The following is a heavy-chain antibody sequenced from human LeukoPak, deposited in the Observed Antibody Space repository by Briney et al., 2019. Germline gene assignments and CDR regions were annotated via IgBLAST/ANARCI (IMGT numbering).Heavy chain of an antibody. CDR3: TREGYDILTGYYAPFDY. V-gene: IGHV3-49*04. Sequence: GGSLRLSCATSGFNFDNYAMSWVRQPPGKGLEWLGFIKSKAYSGTTEYTATLEGRFTISRDDSKSIAYLQMNSLKTEDTAVYYCTREGYDILTGYYAPFDYWGQGTLVTVSS. CDR1: GFNFDNYA. J-gene: IGHJ4*02. D-gene: IGHD3-9*01. CDR2: IKSKAYSGTT.